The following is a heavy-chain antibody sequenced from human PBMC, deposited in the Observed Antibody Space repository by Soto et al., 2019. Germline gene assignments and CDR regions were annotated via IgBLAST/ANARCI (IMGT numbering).Heavy chain of an antibody. CDR2: ISGSGGST. V-gene: IGHV3-23*01. CDR1: GFTFSSYA. Sequence: GGSLRLSCAASGFTFSSYAMSWVRQAPGKGLEWVSAISGSGGSTYYADSVKGRFTISSDNSKNTLYLQMNSLRAEDTAVYYCAKSGGVIAPWYYYMDVWGKGTTVTVSS. D-gene: IGHD3-16*02. J-gene: IGHJ6*03. CDR3: AKSGGVIAPWYYYMDV.